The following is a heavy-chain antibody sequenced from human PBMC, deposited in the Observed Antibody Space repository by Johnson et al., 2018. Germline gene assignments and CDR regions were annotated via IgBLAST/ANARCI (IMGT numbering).Heavy chain of an antibody. CDR1: GFVFSTYG. CDR3: AREDWNYGRGTLDM. D-gene: IGHD3-16*01. Sequence: QVQLVESGGGVVQPGRSLRLSCAASGFVFSTYGMNWVRQAPDKGLEWVALVWNDGSNEFYADSVKGRFTISRDNSKSTFYLQMDSLRVEDTAVYYWAREDWNYGRGTLDMWGQGTMVAVSS. CDR2: VWNDGSNE. V-gene: IGHV3-33*01. J-gene: IGHJ3*01.